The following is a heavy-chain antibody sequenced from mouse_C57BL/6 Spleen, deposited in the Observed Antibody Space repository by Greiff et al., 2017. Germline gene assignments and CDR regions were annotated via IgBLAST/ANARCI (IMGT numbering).Heavy chain of an antibody. D-gene: IGHD2-4*01. CDR3: VREWDPRYYDYDVVMDAMDY. J-gene: IGHJ4*01. CDR2: IRSKSNNYAT. Sequence: EVQLQESGGGLVQPKGSLKLSCAASGFSFNTYAMNWVRQAPGKGLEWVARIRSKSNNYATYYADSVKDRFTISRDDSESMLYLQMNNLKTEDTAMYYCVREWDPRYYDYDVVMDAMDYWGQGTSVTVSS. V-gene: IGHV10-1*01. CDR1: GFSFNTYA.